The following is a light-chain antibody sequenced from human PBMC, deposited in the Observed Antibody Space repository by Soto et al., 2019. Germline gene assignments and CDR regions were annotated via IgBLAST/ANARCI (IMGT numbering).Light chain of an antibody. Sequence: DIVMTQSPDSLAVSLGERATINCKSSQSVLYSSNNKNYLAWFQQKPGQPPKLLIYWASTRESGVPDRFSGSVSGTDFTLTISSLQAEDVAVYYCKQSLSRVTFGGGTKVEIK. V-gene: IGKV4-1*01. CDR2: WAS. CDR3: KQSLSRVT. J-gene: IGKJ4*01. CDR1: QSVLYSSNNKNY.